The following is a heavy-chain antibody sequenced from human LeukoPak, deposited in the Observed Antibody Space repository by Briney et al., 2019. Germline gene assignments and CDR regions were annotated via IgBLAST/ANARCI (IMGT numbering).Heavy chain of an antibody. CDR2: IKQDGSEK. V-gene: IGHV3-7*01. CDR3: ARGLWSGTY. CDR1: GFTFSDYW. J-gene: IGHJ4*02. D-gene: IGHD3-10*01. Sequence: GGSLRLSCVASGFTFSDYWMTWVRLAPGKGLEWVANIKQDGSEKFCVDSVKGRFTISRDNAENSLYLHMNSLRAEDTAVYYCARGLWSGTYWGQGSLVTVSS.